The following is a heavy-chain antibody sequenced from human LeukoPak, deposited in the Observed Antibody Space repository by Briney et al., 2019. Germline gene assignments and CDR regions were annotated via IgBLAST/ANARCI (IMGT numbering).Heavy chain of an antibody. J-gene: IGHJ4*02. V-gene: IGHV3-21*01. Sequence: PGGSLRLSCAASGFTFSSYSMNWVRQAPGKGLEWVSSISSSSSYIYYADSVKGPFTISRDNAKNLLYLQMNGLRAEDTAVYYCARGPATIIYWGQGTLVTVSS. D-gene: IGHD3-10*01. CDR3: ARGPATIIY. CDR2: ISSSSSYI. CDR1: GFTFSSYS.